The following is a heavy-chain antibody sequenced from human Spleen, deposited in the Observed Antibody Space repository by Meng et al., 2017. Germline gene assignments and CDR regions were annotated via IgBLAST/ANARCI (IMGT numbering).Heavy chain of an antibody. J-gene: IGHJ5*02. V-gene: IGHV4-34*01. CDR2: INHSGST. D-gene: IGHD5-12*01. Sequence: SETLSLTCAVYGGSFSGYYWSWIRQPPGKGLEWIGEINHSGSTNYNPSLKSRVTISVDTSKNQFSLKLSSVTAADTAVYYCARVPPAGRGYSGHDPRGNRHWFDPWGQGTLVTVSS. CDR3: ARVPPAGRGYSGHDPRGNRHWFDP. CDR1: GGSFSGYY.